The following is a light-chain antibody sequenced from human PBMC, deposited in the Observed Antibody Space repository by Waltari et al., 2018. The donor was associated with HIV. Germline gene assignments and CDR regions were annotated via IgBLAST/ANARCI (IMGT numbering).Light chain of an antibody. CDR2: EVS. Sequence: QSALTQPPSASGSPGPSVTISCTGTSSDVGGYNYVSWYQQHPSKAPKPKIYEVSKRPSGVPDRFSGSKSGNTASLTVSGLQAEDEADYYCSSYAGSNNLVFGTGTKVTVL. V-gene: IGLV2-8*01. J-gene: IGLJ1*01. CDR3: SSYAGSNNLV. CDR1: SSDVGGYNY.